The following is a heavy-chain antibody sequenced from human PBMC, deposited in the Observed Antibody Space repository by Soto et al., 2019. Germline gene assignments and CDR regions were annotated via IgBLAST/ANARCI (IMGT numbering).Heavy chain of an antibody. Sequence: QVQLVESGGGVVQPGRSLRLSCAASGFTFSSFAIHWVRQAPGKGLEWVAVISYDGSNKYYADSVKGRFTISRDNSKNTLHLQMNSLRAEDTAVYYCARDLGSGYAIWGQGTMVSVSS. CDR3: ARDLGSGYAI. D-gene: IGHD5-12*01. CDR1: GFTFSSFA. V-gene: IGHV3-30-3*01. CDR2: ISYDGSNK. J-gene: IGHJ3*02.